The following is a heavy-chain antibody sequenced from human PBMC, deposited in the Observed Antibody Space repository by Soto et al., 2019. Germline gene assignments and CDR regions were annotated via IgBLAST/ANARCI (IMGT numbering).Heavy chain of an antibody. J-gene: IGHJ5*02. CDR2: ISAYNGNT. V-gene: IGHV1-18*01. D-gene: IGHD4-17*01. CDR3: EREDYGDTPKDS. Sequence: ASVKVSCKASGCTFTSYGISWVRQAPGQGLEWMGWISAYNGNTKYARKLQGRVTMTTDTSTSTAYMELGSLRSDDTAVYYCEREDYGDTPKDSWGQGTLVTVSS. CDR1: GCTFTSYG.